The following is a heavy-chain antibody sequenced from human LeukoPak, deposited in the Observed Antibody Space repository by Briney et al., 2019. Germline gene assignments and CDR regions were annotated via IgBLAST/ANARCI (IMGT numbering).Heavy chain of an antibody. D-gene: IGHD4-17*01. CDR1: GGSLSRYY. CDR2: IYYSGST. J-gene: IGHJ4*02. Sequence: SETLSLTCTVSGGSLSRYYWSWIRQPPGKGLEWIGYIYYSGSTNYNPSLQSRVTISVDTTKNQFSLKLSSVTAADTAVYYCARVPGDYGLDYWGQGTLVTVSS. V-gene: IGHV4-59*01. CDR3: ARVPGDYGLDY.